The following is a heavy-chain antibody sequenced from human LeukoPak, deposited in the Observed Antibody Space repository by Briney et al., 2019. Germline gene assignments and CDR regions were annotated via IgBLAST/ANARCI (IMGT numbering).Heavy chain of an antibody. D-gene: IGHD4-17*01. CDR1: GFTFSSYG. CDR2: ISSSSSYI. J-gene: IGHJ4*02. V-gene: IGHV3-21*01. CDR3: ARDRADYGDIDY. Sequence: PGGSLRLSCAASGFTFSSYGMHWVRQAPGKGLEWVSSISSSSSYIYYADSVKGRFTISRDNAKNSLYLQMNSLRAEDTAVYYCARDRADYGDIDYWGQGTLVTVSS.